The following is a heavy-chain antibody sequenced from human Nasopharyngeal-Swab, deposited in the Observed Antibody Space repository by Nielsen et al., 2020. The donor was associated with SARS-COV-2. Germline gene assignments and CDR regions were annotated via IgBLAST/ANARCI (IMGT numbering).Heavy chain of an antibody. CDR2: ISYDGINK. D-gene: IGHD3-3*01. V-gene: IGHV3-30*18. CDR1: GFIFSNYG. Sequence: GSPLKISCAASGFIFSNYGMHWVRQAPGKGLEWVAVISYDGINKYDADSVKGRFTISRDNSKDTLYLQMNSLRPEDTAVYYCAKEGPGMFGVVGLDVWGQGTTVTVSS. J-gene: IGHJ6*02. CDR3: AKEGPGMFGVVGLDV.